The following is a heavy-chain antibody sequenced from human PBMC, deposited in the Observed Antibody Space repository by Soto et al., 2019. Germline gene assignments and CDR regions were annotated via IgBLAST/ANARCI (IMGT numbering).Heavy chain of an antibody. Sequence: QVQLVESGGGVVQPGRSLRLSCAASGLTLSNYAMHWVRQAPGKGLEWVAVISYDGSTRYYADSVKGRFTISRDNSKNTLYLQMNSLRAEDTAVYSCARVTQAVAADYWGQGTLVTVSS. J-gene: IGHJ4*02. CDR1: GLTLSNYA. D-gene: IGHD6-19*01. V-gene: IGHV3-30-3*01. CDR2: ISYDGSTR. CDR3: ARVTQAVAADY.